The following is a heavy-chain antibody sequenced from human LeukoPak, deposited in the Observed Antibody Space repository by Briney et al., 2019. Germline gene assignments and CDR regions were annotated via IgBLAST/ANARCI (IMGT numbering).Heavy chain of an antibody. CDR1: GFTFSSYA. Sequence: QSGGSLRLSCAASGFTFSSYAMSWLRQAPGKGLEWVSAISGSGGSTYYADSVKGRFTISRDNSKNTLYLQMNSLRAEDTAVYYFARIVGATGNWGQGTLVTVSS. CDR2: ISGSGGST. J-gene: IGHJ4*02. CDR3: ARIVGATGN. V-gene: IGHV3-23*01. D-gene: IGHD1-26*01.